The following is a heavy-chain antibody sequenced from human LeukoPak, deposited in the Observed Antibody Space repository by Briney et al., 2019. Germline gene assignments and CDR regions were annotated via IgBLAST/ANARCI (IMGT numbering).Heavy chain of an antibody. J-gene: IGHJ4*02. CDR2: IYPGDSDT. CDR3: ERRDYDILTGYPFDY. D-gene: IGHD3-9*01. V-gene: IGHV5-51*01. Sequence: GESLKISCKGSGYSFTSYWIGWVRQMPGKGLEWMGIIYPGDSDTRYSPSFQGQVTISADKSISTAYLQWSSLKASDTAMYYCERRDYDILTGYPFDYWGQGTLVTVSS. CDR1: GYSFTSYW.